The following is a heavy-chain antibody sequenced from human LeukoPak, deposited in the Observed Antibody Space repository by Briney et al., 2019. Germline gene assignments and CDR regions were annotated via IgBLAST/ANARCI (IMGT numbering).Heavy chain of an antibody. D-gene: IGHD6-6*01. J-gene: IGHJ5*02. CDR2: ISTSGNT. Sequence: SQTLSLTCTVSGGSITSGTYYWSWIRQPAGKGLEWIGRISTSGNTDYNPSLTSRLTLSVDTSKNQFSLKLISVTAADTAVYYCARGSIAGRTGYWFDPWGRGTLVTVSS. CDR1: GGSITSGTYY. CDR3: ARGSIAGRTGYWFDP. V-gene: IGHV4-61*02.